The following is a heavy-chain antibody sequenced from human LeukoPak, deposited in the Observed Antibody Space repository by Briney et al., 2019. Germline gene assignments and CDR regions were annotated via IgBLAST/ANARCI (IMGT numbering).Heavy chain of an antibody. J-gene: IGHJ4*02. D-gene: IGHD3-3*01. Sequence: SETLSLTCTVSGGSISSGGYYWSWIRQPPGKGLEWIGYIYHSGSTYYNPSLKSRVTISVDRSKNQFSLKLSSVTAADTAVYYCAIRYDFWSGYHDYWGQGTLVTVSS. CDR1: GGSISSGGYY. V-gene: IGHV4-30-2*01. CDR2: IYHSGST. CDR3: AIRYDFWSGYHDY.